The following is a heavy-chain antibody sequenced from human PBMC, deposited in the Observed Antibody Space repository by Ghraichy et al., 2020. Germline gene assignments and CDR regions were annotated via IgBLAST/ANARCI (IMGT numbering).Heavy chain of an antibody. J-gene: IGHJ2*01. V-gene: IGHV4-31*03. CDR3: ARVTYYYDSSGYRTYWYFDL. CDR1: GGSISSGGYY. Sequence: SETLSLTCTVSGGSISSGGYYWSWIRQHPGKGLEWIGYIYYSGSTYYNPSLKSRVTISVDTSKNQFSLKLSSVTAADTAVYYCARVTYYYDSSGYRTYWYFDLWGRGTLVTVSS. CDR2: IYYSGST. D-gene: IGHD3-22*01.